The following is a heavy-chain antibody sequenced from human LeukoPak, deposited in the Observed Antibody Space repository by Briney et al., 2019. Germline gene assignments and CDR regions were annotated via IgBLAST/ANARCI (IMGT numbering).Heavy chain of an antibody. CDR1: GGTFSSYA. CDR2: IIPIFGTA. J-gene: IGHJ5*02. CDR3: ARGGNEGGASWFDP. V-gene: IGHV1-69*05. Sequence: GASVKVSCKASGGTFSSYAISWVQQAPGQGLEWMGGIIPIFGTANYAQKFQGRVTITTDESTSTAYMELSSLRSEDTAVYYCARGGNEGGASWFDPWGQGTLVTVSS. D-gene: IGHD4-23*01.